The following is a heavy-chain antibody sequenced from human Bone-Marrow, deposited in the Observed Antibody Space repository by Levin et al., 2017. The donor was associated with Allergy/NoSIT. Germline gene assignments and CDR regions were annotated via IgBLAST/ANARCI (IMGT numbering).Heavy chain of an antibody. CDR3: ARDRQQVVLGNWFDP. CDR1: GGTFSSFA. Sequence: ASVKVSCKASGGTFSSFAISWVRQAPGQGLEWMGGIIPVFGTTNYAQKFQGRVTITADESTSTAYMELSSLRSEDTAMYYCARDRQQVVLGNWFDPWGQGTLVTVSS. V-gene: IGHV1-69*13. J-gene: IGHJ5*02. D-gene: IGHD6-13*01. CDR2: IIPVFGTT.